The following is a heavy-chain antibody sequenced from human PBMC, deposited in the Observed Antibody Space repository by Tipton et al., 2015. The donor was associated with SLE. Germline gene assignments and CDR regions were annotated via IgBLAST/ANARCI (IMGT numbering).Heavy chain of an antibody. CDR2: IKQDGSEK. D-gene: IGHD3-10*01. CDR3: ARDTYGSGSPPDY. J-gene: IGHJ4*02. Sequence: SLRLSCAASGFTFSSYSMNWVRQAPGKGLEWVANIKQDGSEKYYVDSVKGRFTISRDNAKNSLYLQMNSLRAEDTAVYYCARDTYGSGSPPDYWGQGTLVTVSS. V-gene: IGHV3-7*01. CDR1: GFTFSSYS.